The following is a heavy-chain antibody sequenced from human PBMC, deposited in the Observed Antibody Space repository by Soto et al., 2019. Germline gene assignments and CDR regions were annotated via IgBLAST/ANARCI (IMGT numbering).Heavy chain of an antibody. V-gene: IGHV4-30-4*01. J-gene: IGHJ5*02. CDR2: VYYSGST. Sequence: QVQLQESGPGLVKPSQTLSLTCTVSGGSISSGDYYWSWIRQPPGKGLEWIGDVYYSGSTYYNPAIESRNTVSVYTSKNQFSRKLSSVTAEDAAVYYCARGLTGTTSPAADAPSRKEYNWFDPWGQGTLVTVSS. CDR3: ARGLTGTTSPAADAPSRKEYNWFDP. CDR1: GGSISSGDYY. D-gene: IGHD1-7*01.